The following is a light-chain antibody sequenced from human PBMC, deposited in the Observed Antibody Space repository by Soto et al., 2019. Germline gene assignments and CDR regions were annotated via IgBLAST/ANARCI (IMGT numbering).Light chain of an antibody. Sequence: DIQMTQSPSTLSASVGDRVTIACRASQSISSWLAWYQQKPGNAPKLLIYKASTLESGVPSRFSGSGSGTEFTLTISSLQPDDFATYYCQQYNSYSWTFGQGTKVEIK. J-gene: IGKJ1*01. V-gene: IGKV1-5*03. CDR3: QQYNSYSWT. CDR2: KAS. CDR1: QSISSW.